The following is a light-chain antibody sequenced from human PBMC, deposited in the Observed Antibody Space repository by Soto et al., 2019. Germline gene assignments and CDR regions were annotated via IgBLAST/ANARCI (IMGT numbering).Light chain of an antibody. CDR3: QQYNSWPPT. Sequence: EIVMTQSPATLSVSPGERATLSCRASQSVSSNLAWYQQKPGQAPGLLIFGTSTRATAIPARFSGSGSGTEFTLTISSLQSEDFAVYYCQQYNSWPPTFGQGTKVEIK. V-gene: IGKV3-15*01. CDR1: QSVSSN. J-gene: IGKJ1*01. CDR2: GTS.